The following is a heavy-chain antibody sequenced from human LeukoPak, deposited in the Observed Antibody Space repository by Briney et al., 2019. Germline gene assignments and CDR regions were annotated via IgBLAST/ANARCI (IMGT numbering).Heavy chain of an antibody. CDR3: ATPTGYGDYVSH. D-gene: IGHD4-17*01. Sequence: GASVKVSCKASGGTFSSYAISWVRQAPGQGLEWMGGIIPIFGTANYAQKFQGRVTITADESTSTAYMELSSLRSEDTAVYYCATPTGYGDYVSHWGQGTLVTVSS. V-gene: IGHV1-69*13. CDR2: IIPIFGTA. J-gene: IGHJ4*02. CDR1: GGTFSSYA.